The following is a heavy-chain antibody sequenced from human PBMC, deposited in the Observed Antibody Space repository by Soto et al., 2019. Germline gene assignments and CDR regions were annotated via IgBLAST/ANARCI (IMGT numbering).Heavy chain of an antibody. CDR2: ISGDGGNT. CDR3: AKDLGAARTY. D-gene: IGHD2-15*01. CDR1: GFTFSNYA. V-gene: IGHV3-23*01. J-gene: IGHJ4*02. Sequence: DVQLLESGGGLVHPGESLRLSCAASGFTFSNYAMAWVRQAPGKGLEWVSSISGDGGNTYHADSVRGRFTISRDNSENTLYLQMRSLRAEDTAVYYCAKDLGAARTYWGQGALVTVSS.